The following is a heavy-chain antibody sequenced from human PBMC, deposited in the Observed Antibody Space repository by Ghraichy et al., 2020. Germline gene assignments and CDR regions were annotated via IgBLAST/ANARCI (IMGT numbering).Heavy chain of an antibody. CDR2: IYTSGST. J-gene: IGHJ5*02. V-gene: IGHV4-4*09. CDR3: ARQIAVAGTDWFDP. D-gene: IGHD6-19*01. CDR1: GGSISSYY. Sequence: SETLSLTCTVSGGSISSYYWSWIRQPPGKGLEWIGYIYTSGSTNYNPSLKSRVTISVDTSKNQFSLKLSSVTAADTAVYYCARQIAVAGTDWFDPWGQGTLVTVSS.